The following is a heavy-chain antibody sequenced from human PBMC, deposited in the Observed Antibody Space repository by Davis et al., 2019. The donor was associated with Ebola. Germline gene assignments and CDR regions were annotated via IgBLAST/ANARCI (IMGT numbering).Heavy chain of an antibody. V-gene: IGHV4-34*01. CDR3: ARGFSRYDFWSGYFA. Sequence: SETLSLTCAVYGGSFSGYYWSWIRQPPGKGLEWIGEINHSGSTNYNPSLKSRVTISVDTSKNQFSLKLSSVTAADTAVYYCARGFSRYDFWSGYFAWGQGTLVTVSS. D-gene: IGHD3-3*01. J-gene: IGHJ5*02. CDR2: INHSGST. CDR1: GGSFSGYY.